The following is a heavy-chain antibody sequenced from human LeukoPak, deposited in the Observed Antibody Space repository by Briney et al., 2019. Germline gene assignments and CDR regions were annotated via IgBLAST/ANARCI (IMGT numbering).Heavy chain of an antibody. CDR2: ISGSGGST. CDR3: VKVVVVPAFYHYFDY. J-gene: IGHJ4*02. Sequence: GGSLRLSCAASGFTFSSYAMSWVRQAPGKGLEWVSAISGSGGSTYYADSVKGRFTISRDNPKNTLYLQMNSLRAEDTAVYYCVKVVVVPAFYHYFDYWGQGTLVTVSS. V-gene: IGHV3-23*01. D-gene: IGHD2-2*01. CDR1: GFTFSSYA.